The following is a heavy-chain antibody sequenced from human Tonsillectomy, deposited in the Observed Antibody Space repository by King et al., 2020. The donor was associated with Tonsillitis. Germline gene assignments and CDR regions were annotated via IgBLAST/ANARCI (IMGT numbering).Heavy chain of an antibody. V-gene: IGHV1-2*04. CDR1: GYTFTGYY. J-gene: IGHJ5*02. CDR3: ARGDDILTGYYEGGWFDP. D-gene: IGHD3-9*01. Sequence: QLVQSGAEVKKPGASVKVSCKASGYTFTGYYMHWVRQAPGQGLEWMGWINPNSGGTNYAQKFQGWVTMTRDTSISTAYMELSTLRSDDTAVYYCARGDDILTGYYEGGWFDPWGQGTLVTVSS. CDR2: INPNSGGT.